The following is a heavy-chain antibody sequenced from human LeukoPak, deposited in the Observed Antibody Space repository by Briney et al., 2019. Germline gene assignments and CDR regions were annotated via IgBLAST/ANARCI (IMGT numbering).Heavy chain of an antibody. Sequence: GASVKVSCKASGYTFTAYYLHWVRRAPGQGLEWMGWINPNGGDTNYAQKFQGRVTMTRDRSINTAYMELSSLTSDDAAVYYCARFNCGGDCSTNYFFYGLDVWGQGTTATVSS. CDR1: GYTFTAYY. J-gene: IGHJ6*02. CDR3: ARFNCGGDCSTNYFFYGLDV. V-gene: IGHV1-2*02. CDR2: INPNGGDT. D-gene: IGHD2-21*02.